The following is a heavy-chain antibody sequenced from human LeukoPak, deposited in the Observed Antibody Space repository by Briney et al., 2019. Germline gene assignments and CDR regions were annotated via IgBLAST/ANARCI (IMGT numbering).Heavy chain of an antibody. Sequence: GGSLRLSCAASGLTFNSFGFHWVRQAPGKGLEWVAVISYDENKKYYAESVKSRFTISRDNSKNTLYLQMTGLRVEDTAVYYCARDRNLLTGYYITRDAFDIWGQGTMVTVSS. CDR2: ISYDENKK. CDR3: ARDRNLLTGYYITRDAFDI. J-gene: IGHJ3*02. D-gene: IGHD3-9*01. CDR1: GLTFNSFG. V-gene: IGHV3-30*03.